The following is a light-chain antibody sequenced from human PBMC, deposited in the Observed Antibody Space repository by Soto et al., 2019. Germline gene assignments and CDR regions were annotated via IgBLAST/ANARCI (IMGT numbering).Light chain of an antibody. Sequence: QSALTQPASVSGSPGQSITISCTGTSSNVGTYNLVSWYQQHPGEAPKLLIYEVSERPSGVSIRFTASKSGNTASLTISGLQAEDEADYYCSSYADVSSYVFGTGTKVTVL. CDR2: EVS. CDR3: SSYADVSSYV. CDR1: SSNVGTYNL. J-gene: IGLJ1*01. V-gene: IGLV2-23*02.